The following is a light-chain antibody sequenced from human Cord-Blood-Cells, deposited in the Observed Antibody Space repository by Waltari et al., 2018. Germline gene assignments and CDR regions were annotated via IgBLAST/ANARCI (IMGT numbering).Light chain of an antibody. V-gene: IGLV1-44*01. J-gene: IGLJ3*02. Sequence: QSVLTQPPSASGTPGQRVTISCSGSSSNIGSNTVNWYQQLPGTAPKLLIYSNKPRPSGVPYRFTGSKSGTSASLPISGLQSEDEADYYCAAWDDSLNGWVFGGGTKLTVL. CDR3: AAWDDSLNGWV. CDR1: SSNIGSNT. CDR2: SNK.